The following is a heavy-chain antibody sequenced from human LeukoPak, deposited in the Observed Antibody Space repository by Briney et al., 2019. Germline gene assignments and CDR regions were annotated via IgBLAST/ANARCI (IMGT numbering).Heavy chain of an antibody. CDR1: GGSISSYY. CDR2: IYTSGST. V-gene: IGHV4-4*07. CDR3: ARNTMVRGVPYEYYFDY. J-gene: IGHJ4*02. D-gene: IGHD3-10*01. Sequence: SETLSLTCTVSGGSISSYYWSWIRQPAGKGLEWIGRIYTSGSTNYNPSLKSRVTISVDTSKNQFSLKLSSVTAADTAVYYCARNTMVRGVPYEYYFDYWGQGTLVTVSS.